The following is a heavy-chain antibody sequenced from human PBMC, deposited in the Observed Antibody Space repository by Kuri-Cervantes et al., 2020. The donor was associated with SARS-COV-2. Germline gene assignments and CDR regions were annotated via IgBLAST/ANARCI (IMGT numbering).Heavy chain of an antibody. CDR1: GYTFTSYG. Sequence: ASVKVSCKASGYTFTSYGISWVRQAPGQGLEWMGWISAYNGNTNYAQKLQGRVTMTTDTSTSTAYMELSSLRSEDTAVYYCARDTFPLAPYCGGDCYSLDYWGQGTLVTVSS. J-gene: IGHJ4*02. CDR3: ARDTFPLAPYCGGDCYSLDY. D-gene: IGHD2-21*01. CDR2: ISAYNGNT. V-gene: IGHV1-18*04.